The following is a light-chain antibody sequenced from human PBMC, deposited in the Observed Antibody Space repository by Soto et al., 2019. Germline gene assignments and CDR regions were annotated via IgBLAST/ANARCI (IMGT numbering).Light chain of an antibody. CDR1: SSDVGGYNY. CDR3: SSYTSSSTLCV. J-gene: IGLJ1*01. Sequence: QSVLTQPASVSGSPGQSITISCTGTSSDVGGYNYVSWYQQHPGKAPKLMIYEVSNRPSEVSNRFSGSKSDNTASLTISGLQAEDEADYYCSSYTSSSTLCVFGTGTKVTVL. V-gene: IGLV2-14*01. CDR2: EVS.